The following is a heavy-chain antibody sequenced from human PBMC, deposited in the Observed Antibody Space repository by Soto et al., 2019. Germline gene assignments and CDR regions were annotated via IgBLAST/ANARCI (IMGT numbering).Heavy chain of an antibody. Sequence: ASVKVSCKASGYTFTSYGISWVRQAPGQGLEWMGWISAYNGNTNYAQKLQGRVTMTTDTSTSTAYMELRSLRSDDTAVYYCARAPAVVPAATKFDYWGQGTLVTVSS. CDR1: GYTFTSYG. CDR3: ARAPAVVPAATKFDY. J-gene: IGHJ4*02. D-gene: IGHD2-2*01. CDR2: ISAYNGNT. V-gene: IGHV1-18*01.